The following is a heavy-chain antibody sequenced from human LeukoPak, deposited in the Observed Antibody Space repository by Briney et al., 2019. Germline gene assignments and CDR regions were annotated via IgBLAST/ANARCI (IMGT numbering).Heavy chain of an antibody. CDR2: LSGSGGST. CDR1: GFTFSSYA. CDR3: AKDRDSSGSPADWLDP. V-gene: IGHV3-23*01. J-gene: IGHJ5*02. D-gene: IGHD6-19*01. Sequence: GGSLRLSCAASGFTFSSYAMSWVRQAPGKGLEWVSTLSGSGGSTYYADSVKGRFTISRDNSKNTLYLQMNSLRADDMAVYYCAKDRDSSGSPADWLDPWGQGTLVTVSS.